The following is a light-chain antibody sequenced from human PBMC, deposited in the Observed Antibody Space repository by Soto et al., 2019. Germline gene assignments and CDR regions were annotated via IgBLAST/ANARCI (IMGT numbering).Light chain of an antibody. CDR3: QQYGSSPGT. J-gene: IGKJ4*01. V-gene: IGKV3-20*01. CDR1: QSVSSSY. CDR2: NAF. Sequence: ELVLTQSPGTLSLSPGERATLSCRASQSVSSSYLAWYQQKPGQAPRLLIYNAFNRATGIPDRFSGSGSGTDFTLTISRLEPEDFAVYYCQQYGSSPGTFGGGTKVDI.